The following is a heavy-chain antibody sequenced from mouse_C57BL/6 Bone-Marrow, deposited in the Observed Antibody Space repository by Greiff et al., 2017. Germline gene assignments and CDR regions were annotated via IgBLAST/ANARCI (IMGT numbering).Heavy chain of an antibody. D-gene: IGHD1-1*02. CDR1: GYSFTSCYY. J-gene: IGHJ1*03. CDR3: ARVAVAYLYFDG. CDR2: ISYDGSN. Sequence: EVQLQESGPGLVKPSQSLSLTCSVTGYSFTSCYYWNWIRQFPGNKLEWMSYISYDGSNNYNASLKNRISITRDTSKNQFFLKLNSVTTEDTATYYCARVAVAYLYFDGWGTATTVTASS. V-gene: IGHV3-6*01.